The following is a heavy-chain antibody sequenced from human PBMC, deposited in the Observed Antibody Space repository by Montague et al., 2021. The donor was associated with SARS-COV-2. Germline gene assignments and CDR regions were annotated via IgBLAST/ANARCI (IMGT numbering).Heavy chain of an antibody. V-gene: IGHV4-4*07. D-gene: IGHD5-12*01. Sequence: SETLSLTCTVSGASVRTYYWSWIRQSAGKELEWMGRLYISGSTYYNPSFKSRVTMSLDTSKNLLSLNLSSMTAADTAVYYCARDGADYSFAYYHEMDVWGQGIAVTVSS. CDR1: GASVRTYY. CDR2: LYISGST. J-gene: IGHJ6*02. CDR3: ARDGADYSFAYYHEMDV.